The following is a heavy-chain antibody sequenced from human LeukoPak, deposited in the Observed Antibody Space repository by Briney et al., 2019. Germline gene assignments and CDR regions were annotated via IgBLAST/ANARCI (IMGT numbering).Heavy chain of an antibody. Sequence: SETLSLTCTASGYSISSGYYWGWIRQPPGRRLEWVGSIYHSGSTYYNPSLKSRVTISADTSKNQFSLKLSPVTAADTAVYYCATIVPSTYYDFWSGYRTSFDYWGQGTLVTVSS. V-gene: IGHV4-38-2*02. J-gene: IGHJ4*02. CDR1: GYSISSGYY. CDR3: ATIVPSTYYDFWSGYRTSFDY. CDR2: IYHSGST. D-gene: IGHD3-3*01.